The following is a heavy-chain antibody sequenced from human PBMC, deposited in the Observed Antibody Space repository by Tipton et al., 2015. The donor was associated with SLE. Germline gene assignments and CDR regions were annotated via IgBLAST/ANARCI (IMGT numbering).Heavy chain of an antibody. CDR2: VYYTGST. D-gene: IGHD1-14*01. CDR1: GASISSNNYF. J-gene: IGHJ3*02. Sequence: TLSLTCTVSGASISSNNYFWGWVRQPPGKGLEWIGNVYYTGSTYYNPSLKSRVTISVDTSKNQFSLKLSSVAAADTAVYYCVRRTSDAFDIWGQGTMVTVSS. CDR3: VRRTSDAFDI. V-gene: IGHV4-39*01.